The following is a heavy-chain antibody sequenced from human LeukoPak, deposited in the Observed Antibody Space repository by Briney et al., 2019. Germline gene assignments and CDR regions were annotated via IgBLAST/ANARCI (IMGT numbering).Heavy chain of an antibody. Sequence: PPASVKVSCKASAYTFSNYGISWVRQAPGQGLEWMGWISVSNGNANYKQTLQGRVTMTTDTSTSTAYMELRSLRSDDTAVYYCARNRAYNGRYFDAVDIWGQGTMVTVSS. CDR2: ISVSNGNA. D-gene: IGHD1-26*01. CDR3: ARNRAYNGRYFDAVDI. V-gene: IGHV1-18*01. CDR1: AYTFSNYG. J-gene: IGHJ3*02.